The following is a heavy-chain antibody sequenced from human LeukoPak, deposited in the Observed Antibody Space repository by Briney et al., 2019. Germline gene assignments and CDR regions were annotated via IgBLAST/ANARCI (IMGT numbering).Heavy chain of an antibody. V-gene: IGHV1-8*01. J-gene: IGHJ3*02. Sequence: ASVKVSCKASGYTFTSYDINWVRQATGQGLEWMGWMNPNSGNTGYAQKFQGRVTMTRNTSISTAYMELSSLRSEDTAVYYCARGTLLLWFGESNDAFDIWGQGTMVTVSS. D-gene: IGHD3-10*01. CDR3: ARGTLLLWFGESNDAFDI. CDR1: GYTFTSYD. CDR2: MNPNSGNT.